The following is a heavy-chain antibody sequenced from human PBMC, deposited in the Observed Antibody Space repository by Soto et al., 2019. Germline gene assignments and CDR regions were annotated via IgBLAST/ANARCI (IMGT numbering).Heavy chain of an antibody. CDR2: IIPIFGTA. V-gene: IGHV1-69*06. CDR3: ARVDRDGYNNDYFDY. J-gene: IGHJ4*02. CDR1: GGTFSSYA. D-gene: IGHD4-4*01. Sequence: QVQLVQSGAEVKKLGSSVKVSCKASGGTFSSYAISWVRQAPGQGLEWMGGIIPIFGTANYAQKFQGRVTITADKSTSTAYMELSSLRSEDTAVYYCARVDRDGYNNDYFDYWGQGTLVTVSS.